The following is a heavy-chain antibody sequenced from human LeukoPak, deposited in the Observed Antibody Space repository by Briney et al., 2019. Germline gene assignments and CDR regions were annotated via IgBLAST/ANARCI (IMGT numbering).Heavy chain of an antibody. J-gene: IGHJ6*03. Sequence: PGASLRLSCAASGFTFSSYGMYWVRQAPSKGLEWVASILYDGSNKFYLDSVKGRFTISRDNSRNTLYLQMNSLRAEDTAVYYCARLTGWDNYYSYMDVWGKGTTVTVSS. V-gene: IGHV3-30*02. D-gene: IGHD6-19*01. CDR1: GFTFSSYG. CDR3: ARLTGWDNYYSYMDV. CDR2: ILYDGSNK.